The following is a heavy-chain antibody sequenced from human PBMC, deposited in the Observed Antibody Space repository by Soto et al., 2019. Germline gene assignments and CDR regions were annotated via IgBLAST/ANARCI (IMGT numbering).Heavy chain of an antibody. V-gene: IGHV3-23*01. CDR3: AKERGYSYGFGVDYYYGMDV. D-gene: IGHD5-18*01. J-gene: IGHJ6*02. CDR1: GFTFSSYA. Sequence: GGSLRLSCAASGFTFSSYAMSWVRQAPGKGLEWVSAISGSGGSTYYADSVKGRFTISRDNSKNTLYLQMNSLRAEDTAVYYCAKERGYSYGFGVDYYYGMDVWGQGTTVTVSS. CDR2: ISGSGGST.